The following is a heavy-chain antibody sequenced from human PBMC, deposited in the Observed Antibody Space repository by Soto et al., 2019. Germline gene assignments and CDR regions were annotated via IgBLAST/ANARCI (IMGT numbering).Heavy chain of an antibody. D-gene: IGHD6-13*01. CDR2: IWNDESNK. V-gene: IGHV3-33*01. CDR1: GFTFSSYH. Sequence: QVQLVESGGGVVQPGRSLRLSCAASGFTFSSYHMHWVRQAPGKGLEWVALIWNDESNKFYADSVKGRFTISRDNSKNMLWLQMNSLRVEDTAVYYCARIGSWALNFDYWGQGTLVIVS. J-gene: IGHJ4*02. CDR3: ARIGSWALNFDY.